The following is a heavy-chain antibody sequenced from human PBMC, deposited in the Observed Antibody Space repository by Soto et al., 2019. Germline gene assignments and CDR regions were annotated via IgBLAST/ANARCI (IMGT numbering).Heavy chain of an antibody. CDR3: ARIPYDILTGYPNYGMDV. V-gene: IGHV2-26*01. CDR2: IFSNDEK. CDR1: GFSLSNARMG. D-gene: IGHD3-9*01. Sequence: QVTLKESGPVLVNPTETLTLTCTVSGFSLSNARMGVSWIRQPPGKALEWLAHIFSNDEKSYSTSLKSRLTISKDTSKSQVVLTMTNMDPVDTATYYCARIPYDILTGYPNYGMDVWGQGTTVTVSS. J-gene: IGHJ6*02.